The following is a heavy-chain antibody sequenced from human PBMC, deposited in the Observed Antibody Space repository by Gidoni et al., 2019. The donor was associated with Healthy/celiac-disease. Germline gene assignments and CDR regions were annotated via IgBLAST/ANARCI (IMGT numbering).Heavy chain of an antibody. D-gene: IGHD3-3*02. CDR3: ARDQRRIFGVAYYFDY. CDR1: GFTFSSYW. Sequence: EVQLVESGGGLVQPGGSLRLSCAASGFTFSSYWMSWVRQAPRKGLEWVANIKQDGSEKYYVDSVKGRFTISRDNAKNSLYLQMNSLRAEDTAVYYCARDQRRIFGVAYYFDYWGQGTLVTVSS. CDR2: IKQDGSEK. J-gene: IGHJ4*02. V-gene: IGHV3-7*01.